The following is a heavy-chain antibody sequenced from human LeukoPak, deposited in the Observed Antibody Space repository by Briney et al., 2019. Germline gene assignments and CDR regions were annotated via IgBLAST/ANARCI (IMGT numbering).Heavy chain of an antibody. J-gene: IGHJ4*02. V-gene: IGHV1-18*01. CDR1: GYTFSTSG. D-gene: IGHD2/OR15-2a*01. CDR3: AKDDTIVGDF. Sequence: ASVKVSCKASGYTFSTSGITWVRQAPRQGLEWMGWINNNNGYTDYAQNLQGRVTMTTDTSTNTAYMELRGLTSADTAVYYRAKDDTIVGDFWGQGTLVTVSS. CDR2: INNNNGYT.